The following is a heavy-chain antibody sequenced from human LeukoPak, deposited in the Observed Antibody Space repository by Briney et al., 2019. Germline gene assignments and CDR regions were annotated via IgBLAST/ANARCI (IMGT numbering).Heavy chain of an antibody. Sequence: SETLSLTCTVSGGSISSYYWSWIRQPAGKGLEWIGRIYTSGSTNYNPSLKSRVTMSVDTSKNQFSLKLSSVTAADTAVYYCARGRVVRGVMTWFDPWGQGTLVTVSS. J-gene: IGHJ5*02. CDR2: IYTSGST. D-gene: IGHD3-10*01. CDR1: GGSISSYY. V-gene: IGHV4-4*07. CDR3: ARGRVVRGVMTWFDP.